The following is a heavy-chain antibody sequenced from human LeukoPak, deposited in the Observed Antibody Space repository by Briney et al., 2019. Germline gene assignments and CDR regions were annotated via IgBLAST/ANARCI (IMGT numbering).Heavy chain of an antibody. D-gene: IGHD6-25*01. Sequence: GGSLRLSCATSGFTFSAHHMNWVRQAPGKGLEWVSGITASGATTYYADSVKGRFTISRDSSQSTLYLQLNSLRAEDTAVYYCARAEAAGDNRGGYYYFYMDVWGKGTTVTVSS. CDR1: GFTFSAHH. CDR2: ITASGATT. V-gene: IGHV3-23*01. J-gene: IGHJ6*03. CDR3: ARAEAAGDNRGGYYYFYMDV.